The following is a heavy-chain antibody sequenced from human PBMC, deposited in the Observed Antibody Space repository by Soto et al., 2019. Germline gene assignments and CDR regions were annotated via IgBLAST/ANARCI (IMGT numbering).Heavy chain of an antibody. J-gene: IGHJ4*02. CDR3: ASGLCYDFWSRYFFDY. CDR1: GYTFTSHD. CDR2: MSPRTGKT. V-gene: IGHV1-8*01. D-gene: IGHD3-3*01. Sequence: GASVKVSCKASGYTFTSHDIHWVRQATGQGLEWMGWMSPRTGKTGYAREFQGRVAMTWDTSMSTGYMELSSLRSEDRAVYYCASGLCYDFWSRYFFDYWGQGSPVTVSS.